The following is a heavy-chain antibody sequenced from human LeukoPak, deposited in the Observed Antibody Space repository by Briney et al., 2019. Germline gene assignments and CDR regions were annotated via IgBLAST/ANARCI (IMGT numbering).Heavy chain of an antibody. D-gene: IGHD2-2*01. CDR2: IKSKTDGGTT. Sequence: GGSLRLSCAASGFTFSNALMSWVRQAPGKGLEWVGRIKSKTDGGTTDYAAPVKGRFTISRDDSKNTLYLQMNSLKTEDTAVYYCTTVEVVVVPAASRYGMDVWGQGTTVTVSS. CDR1: GFTFSNAL. J-gene: IGHJ6*02. CDR3: TTVEVVVVPAASRYGMDV. V-gene: IGHV3-15*01.